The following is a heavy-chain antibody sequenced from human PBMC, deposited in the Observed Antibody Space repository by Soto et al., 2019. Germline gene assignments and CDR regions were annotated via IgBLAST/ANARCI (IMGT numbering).Heavy chain of an antibody. D-gene: IGHD3-3*02. CDR2: INHSGST. CDR3: AGIGIFGVVILDY. Sequence: QVQLQQWGAGRLKPSETLSLTCAVYGGSFSGYYWSWIRQPPGKGLEWIGEINHSGSTNYNPSLKSRVTISVDTSKNQFSLKLSSVTAADTAVYYCAGIGIFGVVILDYWGQGTLVTVSS. CDR1: GGSFSGYY. V-gene: IGHV4-34*01. J-gene: IGHJ4*02.